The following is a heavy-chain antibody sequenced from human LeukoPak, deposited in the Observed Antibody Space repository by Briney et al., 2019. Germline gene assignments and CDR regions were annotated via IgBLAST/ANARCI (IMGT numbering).Heavy chain of an antibody. CDR3: AQTTVVTSPPKRFDYYYMDV. J-gene: IGHJ6*03. CDR1: GGTFSSYA. V-gene: IGHV1-69*13. D-gene: IGHD4-23*01. CDR2: IIPIFGTA. Sequence: SVKVSCKASGGTFSSYAISWVRQAPGQGLEWMGGIIPIFGTANYAQKFQGRVTITADESTSTAYMELSSLRSEDTAVYYCAQTTVVTSPPKRFDYYYMDVWGKGTTVTISS.